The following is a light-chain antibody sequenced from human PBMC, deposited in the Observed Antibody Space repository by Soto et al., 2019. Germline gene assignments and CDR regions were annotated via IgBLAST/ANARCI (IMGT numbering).Light chain of an antibody. CDR2: WTS. CDR1: QSLLYSSNNKNY. V-gene: IGKV4-1*01. J-gene: IGKJ4*01. Sequence: SPDFLAVSVGERATINCKSSQSLLYSSNNKNYLAWYQQIPGQPPKLLIYWTSTRESGVPDRFSGSGSGTDFTLTISSLQAEDVAVYYCQQYYSTPLTFGGGTKVDIK. CDR3: QQYYSTPLT.